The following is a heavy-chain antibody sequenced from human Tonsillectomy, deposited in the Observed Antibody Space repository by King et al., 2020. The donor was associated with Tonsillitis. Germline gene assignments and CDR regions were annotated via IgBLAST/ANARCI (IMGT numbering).Heavy chain of an antibody. D-gene: IGHD3-9*01. Sequence: VQLQESGPGLVKPSETLSLTCAVSGYSISSGYYWGWVRQSPGRGLEWIGTIYRSGDTYYNPSLKSRLIISVDTSKNQYSLNLTSVTAADTAVYYCARARGDILTGYYPRGWFDTWGQGSLVTVAS. CDR2: IYRSGDT. CDR1: GYSISSGYY. CDR3: ARARGDILTGYYPRGWFDT. V-gene: IGHV4-38-2*01. J-gene: IGHJ5*02.